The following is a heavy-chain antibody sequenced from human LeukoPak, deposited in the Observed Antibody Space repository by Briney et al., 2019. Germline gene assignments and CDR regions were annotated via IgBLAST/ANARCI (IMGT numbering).Heavy chain of an antibody. Sequence: ASVKVSCKASGYTFTGYYMHWGRQAPGQGLEWMGWINPNSGGTNYAQKFQGRVTMTRDTSISTAYMELSRLRSDDTAVYYCARDRNDFYYYYYMDVWGKGTTVTVSS. D-gene: IGHD3-3*01. CDR3: ARDRNDFYYYYYMDV. CDR2: INPNSGGT. J-gene: IGHJ6*03. CDR1: GYTFTGYY. V-gene: IGHV1-2*02.